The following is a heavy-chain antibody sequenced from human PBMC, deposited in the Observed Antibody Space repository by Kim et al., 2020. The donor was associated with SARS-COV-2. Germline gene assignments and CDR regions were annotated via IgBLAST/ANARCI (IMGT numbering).Heavy chain of an antibody. Sequence: ASVKVSCKASGYTFTGYYMHWVRQAPGQGLEWMGWINPNCGGTNYAQKFQGRVTMTRDTSISTAYMELSRLRSDDTAVYYCARPYPITGTPQLASNWFDPWGQGTLVTVSS. D-gene: IGHD1-7*01. CDR2: INPNCGGT. J-gene: IGHJ5*02. CDR1: GYTFTGYY. CDR3: ARPYPITGTPQLASNWFDP. V-gene: IGHV1-2*02.